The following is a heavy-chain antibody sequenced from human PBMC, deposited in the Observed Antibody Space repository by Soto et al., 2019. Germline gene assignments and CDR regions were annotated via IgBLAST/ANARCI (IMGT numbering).Heavy chain of an antibody. CDR1: GFTFSSYA. D-gene: IGHD6-6*01. Sequence: QVQLVESGGGVVQPGRSLRLSCAASGFTFSSYAMHWVRQAPGKGLEWVAVISYDGSNKYYADSVKGRFTISRDNSKNTLYLQMSSLRAEDTAVYYCARAPSSSSPWFDPWGQGTLVTVSS. CDR2: ISYDGSNK. J-gene: IGHJ5*02. CDR3: ARAPSSSSPWFDP. V-gene: IGHV3-30-3*01.